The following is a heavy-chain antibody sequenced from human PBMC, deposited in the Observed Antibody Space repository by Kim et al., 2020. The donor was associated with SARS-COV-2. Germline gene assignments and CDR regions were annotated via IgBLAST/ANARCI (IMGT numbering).Heavy chain of an antibody. V-gene: IGHV3-30-3*01. CDR2: ISYDGSKK. J-gene: IGHJ5*02. CDR3: ARGDDA. Sequence: GGSLRLFCAASGFIFKNYDMYWVRQAPGKGLEWVTVISYDGSKKSYADSVKGRFTISRDDSKSTLYLQMNGLTSEDTAVYFCARGDDAWGQGTLVTVSS. D-gene: IGHD2-21*01. CDR1: GFIFKNYD.